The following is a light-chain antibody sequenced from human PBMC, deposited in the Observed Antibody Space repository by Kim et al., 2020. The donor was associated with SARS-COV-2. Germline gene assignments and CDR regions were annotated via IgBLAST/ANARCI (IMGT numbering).Light chain of an antibody. CDR1: SLKNYY. CDR2: GKT. CDR3: NSRDSSGDNVI. Sequence: SSELTQDPAVSVALGQTVRLTCQGDSLKNYYATWYQQKPGQAPLLVIYGKTNRPSGIPDRFSGSTSGNTASLTITGAQAEDEADYYCNSRDSSGDNVIFGGGTKVTVL. J-gene: IGLJ2*01. V-gene: IGLV3-19*01.